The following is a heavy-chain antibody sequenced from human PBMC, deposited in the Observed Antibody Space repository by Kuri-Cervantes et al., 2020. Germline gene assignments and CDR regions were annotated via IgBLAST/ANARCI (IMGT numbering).Heavy chain of an antibody. CDR1: GYTITNYG. V-gene: IGHV1-18*01. CDR3: ARVGVGATSDY. Sequence: ASVKVSCKASGYTITNYGITWVRQAPGQGLEWMGWISAYNENTIYAQKFQGRVTMTTDTSTSTAYMELRSLRSDDTAVYYCARVGVGATSDYWGQGTLVTVSS. J-gene: IGHJ4*02. D-gene: IGHD1-26*01. CDR2: ISAYNENT.